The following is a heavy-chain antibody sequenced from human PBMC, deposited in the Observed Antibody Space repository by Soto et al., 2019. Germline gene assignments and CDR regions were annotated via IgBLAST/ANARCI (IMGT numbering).Heavy chain of an antibody. Sequence: ASVKVSGRASGYTFTSYAMHWVRQAPGQRLEWMGWINAGNGNTKYSQKFQGRVTITRDTSASTAYMELSSLRSEDTAVYYCARPDSSGWLWYYYGMDVWGQGTTVTVSS. CDR1: GYTFTSYA. D-gene: IGHD6-19*01. J-gene: IGHJ6*02. V-gene: IGHV1-3*01. CDR3: ARPDSSGWLWYYYGMDV. CDR2: INAGNGNT.